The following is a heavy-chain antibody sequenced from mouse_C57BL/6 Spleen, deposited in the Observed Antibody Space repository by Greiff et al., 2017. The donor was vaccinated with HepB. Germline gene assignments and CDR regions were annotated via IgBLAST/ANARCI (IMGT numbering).Heavy chain of an antibody. J-gene: IGHJ1*03. CDR1: GFTFSNYW. D-gene: IGHD2-5*01. CDR3: TESGYYSNLGDWYFDV. Sequence: EVKVEESGGGLVQPGGSMKLSCVASGFTFSNYWMNWVRQSPEKGLEWVAQIRLKSDNYATHYAESVKGRFTISRDDSKSSVYLQMNNLRAEDTGIYYCTESGYYSNLGDWYFDVWGTGTTVTVSS. CDR2: IRLKSDNYAT. V-gene: IGHV6-3*01.